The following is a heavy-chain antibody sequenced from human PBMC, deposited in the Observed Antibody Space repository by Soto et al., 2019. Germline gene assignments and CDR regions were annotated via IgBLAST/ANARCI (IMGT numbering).Heavy chain of an antibody. D-gene: IGHD3-10*01. CDR3: SRNYYGSGSYRFDY. CDR2: IYHSGST. V-gene: IGHV4-4*02. CDR1: GGSISSSNW. J-gene: IGHJ4*02. Sequence: SETLSLTCAVSGGSISSSNWWSWVRQPPGKGLEWIGEIYHSGSTNYNPSLKSRVTISVDKSKNQFSLKLSSVTAAVTYVYYCSRNYYGSGSYRFDYWGQGTLVTVSS.